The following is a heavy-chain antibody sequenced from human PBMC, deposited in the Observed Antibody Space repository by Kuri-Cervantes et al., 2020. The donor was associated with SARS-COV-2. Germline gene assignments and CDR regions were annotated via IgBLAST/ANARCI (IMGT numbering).Heavy chain of an antibody. CDR2: IWYDGSNK. CDR3: ARDVKRITTFGVVIAYSMDV. D-gene: IGHD3-3*01. J-gene: IGHJ6*02. CDR1: GFTFSSYG. Sequence: GGSLRLSCAASGFTFSSYGMHWVRQAPGKGPEWVAVIWYDGSNKYYADSVKGRFTISRDNSKNTLYLQMNSLRAEDTAVYYCARDVKRITTFGVVIAYSMDVWGQGTTVTVSS. V-gene: IGHV3-33*01.